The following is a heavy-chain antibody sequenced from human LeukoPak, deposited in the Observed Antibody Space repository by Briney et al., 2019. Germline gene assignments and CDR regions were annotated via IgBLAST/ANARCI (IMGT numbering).Heavy chain of an antibody. D-gene: IGHD3-22*01. CDR1: GYTFTGYY. Sequence: GASVKVSCKASGYTFTGYYMHWVRQAPGQGLEWMGIINPSGGSTSYAQKFQGRVTMTRDTSTSTVYMELSSLRSEDTAVYYCASQTQQPYYYDSSGYYDYFDYWGQGTLVTVSS. V-gene: IGHV1-46*01. CDR2: INPSGGST. J-gene: IGHJ4*02. CDR3: ASQTQQPYYYDSSGYYDYFDY.